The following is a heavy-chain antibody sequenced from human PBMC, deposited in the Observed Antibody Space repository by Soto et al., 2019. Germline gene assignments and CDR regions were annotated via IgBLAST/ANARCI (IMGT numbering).Heavy chain of an antibody. D-gene: IGHD3-10*01. V-gene: IGHV4-59*02. J-gene: IGHJ4*02. CDR2: IYYTGST. CDR3: ARGPGASDYYFDY. CDR1: GGSVSSYW. Sequence: SESLSLTCSVSGGSVSSYWWSSIRQPPGKGLEWIGYIYYTGSTNYSPSLKGRVTISLDASKSQFSLKLTSVTAADTAVYYCARGPGASDYYFDYWGPGTLVTVSS.